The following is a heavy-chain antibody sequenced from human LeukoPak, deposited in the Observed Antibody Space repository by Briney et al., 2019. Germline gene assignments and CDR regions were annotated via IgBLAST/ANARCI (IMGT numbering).Heavy chain of an antibody. J-gene: IGHJ4*02. CDR3: ARDLSRSFSMIRGLIQHREFDF. CDR1: GFTFSTYW. D-gene: IGHD3-10*01. V-gene: IGHV3-7*01. CDR2: IKQDGSEK. Sequence: AGGSLRLSCAASGFTFSTYWMSWVRQAPGKGLEWLANIKQDGSEKYYVDSVKGRFTISKDNAKNSLFLQMNSLRAEDTAVYYCARDLSRSFSMIRGLIQHREFDFWGRGTLVTVSS.